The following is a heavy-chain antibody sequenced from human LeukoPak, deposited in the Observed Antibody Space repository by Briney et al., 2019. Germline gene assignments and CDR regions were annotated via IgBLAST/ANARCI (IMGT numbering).Heavy chain of an antibody. CDR1: GYTFTSYY. D-gene: IGHD1-26*01. CDR3: ARERHSVVGATGYFQH. Sequence: ASVKVSCKASGYTFTSYYMHWVRRAPGQGLEWMGIINPSGGSTSYAQKFQGRVTMTRDTSTSTVYMELSSLRSEDTAVYYCARERHSVVGATGYFQHWGQGTLVTVSS. CDR2: INPSGGST. J-gene: IGHJ1*01. V-gene: IGHV1-46*01.